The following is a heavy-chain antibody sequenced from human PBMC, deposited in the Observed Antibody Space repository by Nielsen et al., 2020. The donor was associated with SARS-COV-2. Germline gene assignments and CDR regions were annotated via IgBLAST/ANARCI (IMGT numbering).Heavy chain of an antibody. CDR3: AKHSSGWYKGWFDP. J-gene: IGHJ5*02. Sequence: WIRQPPGKGLEWVSAISGSGGSTYYADSVKGRFTISRDNSKNTLYLQMNSLRAEDTAVYYCAKHSSGWYKGWFDPWGQGTLVTVSS. CDR2: ISGSGGST. D-gene: IGHD6-19*01. V-gene: IGHV3-23*01.